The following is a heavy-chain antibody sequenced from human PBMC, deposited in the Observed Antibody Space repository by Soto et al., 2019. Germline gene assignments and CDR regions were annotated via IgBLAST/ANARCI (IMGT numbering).Heavy chain of an antibody. D-gene: IGHD2-2*03. J-gene: IGHJ4*02. CDR2: IRGSPDST. CDR3: ATLGSGYCSSNSCPYPFDY. V-gene: IGHV3-23*01. CDR1: GFIFSTYV. Sequence: PRGPLRLSCAASGFIFSTYVLSWVRQALRKGLEWISTIRGSPDSTYYADSVKGRFTISRDKAKNTLYLQINSLSAEDTAVYYCATLGSGYCSSNSCPYPFDYWGQGT.